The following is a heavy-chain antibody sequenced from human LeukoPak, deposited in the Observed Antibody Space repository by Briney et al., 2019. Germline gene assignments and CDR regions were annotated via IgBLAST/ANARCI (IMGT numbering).Heavy chain of an antibody. D-gene: IGHD3-22*01. CDR3: AKDGLYYDGSAHVYYFDY. Sequence: GGSLRLSCAASGFTFSGYAMTWVRQAPGKGLEWVSSITGSGDYTYYIDSVKGRFTISRDNSKNILHLQMNSLRGEDTALYYCAKDGLYYDGSAHVYYFDYWGQGTLVAVSS. V-gene: IGHV3-23*01. J-gene: IGHJ4*02. CDR1: GFTFSGYA. CDR2: ITGSGDYT.